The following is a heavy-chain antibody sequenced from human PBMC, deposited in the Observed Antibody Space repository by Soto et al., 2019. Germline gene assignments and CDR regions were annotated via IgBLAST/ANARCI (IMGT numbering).Heavy chain of an antibody. Sequence: GASVKVSCKASGYTFSSYEIHWVRQATGLGLEWMGWMNPNSGNTGYAQKFQGRVTMTRNTSISTAYMELSSLRSEDTALYYCARGSFGYSSSYSWFDPWGQGTLVTVSS. CDR2: MNPNSGNT. CDR3: ARGSFGYSSSYSWFDP. CDR1: GYTFSSYE. J-gene: IGHJ5*02. V-gene: IGHV1-8*01. D-gene: IGHD6-13*01.